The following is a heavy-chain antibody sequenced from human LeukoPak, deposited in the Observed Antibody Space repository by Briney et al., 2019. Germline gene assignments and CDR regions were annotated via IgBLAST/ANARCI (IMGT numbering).Heavy chain of an antibody. J-gene: IGHJ4*02. CDR2: ISAYNGNT. CDR1: GYTFTNYG. D-gene: IGHD5-18*01. V-gene: IGHV1-18*01. Sequence: ASVKVSCKASGYTFTNYGISWVRQAPGQGLECMGWISAYNGNTNYAQKFQGRVTMTRDTSISTAYMELSRLRSDDTAVYYCARDKRYSYGLPNYWGQGTLVTVSS. CDR3: ARDKRYSYGLPNY.